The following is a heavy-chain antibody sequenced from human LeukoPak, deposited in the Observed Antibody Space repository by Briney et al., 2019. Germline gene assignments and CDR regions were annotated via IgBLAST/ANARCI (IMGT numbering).Heavy chain of an antibody. J-gene: IGHJ3*02. D-gene: IGHD5-24*01. CDR3: AKKRDAFDI. V-gene: IGHV3-23*01. CDR1: GFTFSSYA. Sequence: GGSLRLSCVASGFTFSSYAMGWVRQAPGKRPEWVSSLTDSGGTTYYVDSVKGRFTISRDNSKNTLYLHMNSLRAEDTAMFYCAKKRDAFDIWGQGTVVAASS. CDR2: LTDSGGTT.